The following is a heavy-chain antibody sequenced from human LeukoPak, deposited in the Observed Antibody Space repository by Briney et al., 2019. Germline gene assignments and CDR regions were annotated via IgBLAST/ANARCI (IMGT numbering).Heavy chain of an antibody. V-gene: IGHV1-69*13. CDR3: ARGSTMVRGVIDYYYYMDV. CDR1: GGTFSIYS. CDR2: LIPIFGTA. J-gene: IGHJ6*03. Sequence: SVKVLCNASGGTFSIYSVSCVRQARGQRLEWMGGLIPIFGTANYAQKFQGRVTITADESTSTAYMELSSLRSEDTAVYNCARGSTMVRGVIDYYYYMDVWGKGTTVTVSS. D-gene: IGHD3-10*01.